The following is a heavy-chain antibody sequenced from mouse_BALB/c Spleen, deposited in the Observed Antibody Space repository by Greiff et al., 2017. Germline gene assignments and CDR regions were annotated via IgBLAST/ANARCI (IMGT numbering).Heavy chain of an antibody. Sequence: EVQLQQSGAELVRSGASVKLSCTASGFNIKDYYMHWVKQRPEQGLEWIGWIDPENGDTEYAPKFQGKATMTADTSSNTAYLQLSSLTSEDTAVYYCLSSYYGSSGFAYWGQGTLVTVSA. V-gene: IGHV14-4*02. CDR3: LSSYYGSSGFAY. J-gene: IGHJ3*01. CDR1: GFNIKDYY. D-gene: IGHD1-1*01. CDR2: IDPENGDT.